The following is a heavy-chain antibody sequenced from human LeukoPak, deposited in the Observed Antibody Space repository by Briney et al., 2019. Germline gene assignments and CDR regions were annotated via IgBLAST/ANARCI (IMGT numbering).Heavy chain of an antibody. J-gene: IGHJ5*02. Sequence: GASVKVSCKASGYTFTGYYMHWVRQAPGQGLEWMGWINPNSGGTNYAQRFQGRVTMTRDTSIRTVYMELSRLRSDDTAVYSCANTYGSGSYYKGGFDPWGQGTLVT. D-gene: IGHD3-10*01. CDR1: GYTFTGYY. V-gene: IGHV1-2*02. CDR3: ANTYGSGSYYKGGFDP. CDR2: INPNSGGT.